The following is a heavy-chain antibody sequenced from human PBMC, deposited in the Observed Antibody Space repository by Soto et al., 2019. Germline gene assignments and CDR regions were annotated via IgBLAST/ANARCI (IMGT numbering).Heavy chain of an antibody. D-gene: IGHD2-15*01. V-gene: IGHV1-46*01. CDR2: INPSGGST. CDR3: ARDQDVVVVAAIHYYYYGMDV. CDR1: GYTFTSYY. J-gene: IGHJ6*02. Sequence: ASVKVSCKASGYTFTSYYMHWVRQAPGQGLEWMGIINPSGGSTSYAQKFQGRVTMTRDTSTSTVYMELSSLRSEDTAVYYCARDQDVVVVAAIHYYYYGMDVWGQGSSVTGSS.